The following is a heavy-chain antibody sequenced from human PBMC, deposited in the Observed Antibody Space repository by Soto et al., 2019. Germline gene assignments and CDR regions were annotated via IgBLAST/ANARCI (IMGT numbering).Heavy chain of an antibody. Sequence: QVQLVQSGAEVKKPGSSVKVSCKASGGTFSSYTISWVRQAPGQGLEWMGRIIPILGIANYAQKFQGRVTITADKSTSTAYIELSSLRSEDTAVYYCARDIRHDWYFDLWGRGTLVTVSS. J-gene: IGHJ2*01. V-gene: IGHV1-69*08. CDR3: ARDIRHDWYFDL. CDR1: GGTFSSYT. CDR2: IIPILGIA.